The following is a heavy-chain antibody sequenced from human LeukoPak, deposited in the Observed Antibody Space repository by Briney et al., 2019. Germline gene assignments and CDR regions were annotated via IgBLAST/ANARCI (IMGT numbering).Heavy chain of an antibody. CDR2: IYSGGST. CDR1: GFTVSSNY. CDR3: ARDRRYCSSTSCYGYYGMDV. J-gene: IGHJ6*02. Sequence: PGGSLRLSCAASGFTVSSNYMSWVRQAPGQGLEWCSVIYSGGSTYYADSVKGRFTISRDNSKNTLYLQMHSLRAADTAVYYCARDRRYCSSTSCYGYYGMDVWGQGTTVTVSS. D-gene: IGHD2-2*01. V-gene: IGHV3-53*01.